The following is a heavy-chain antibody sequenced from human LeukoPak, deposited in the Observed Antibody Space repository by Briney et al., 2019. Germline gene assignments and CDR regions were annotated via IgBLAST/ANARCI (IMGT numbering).Heavy chain of an antibody. J-gene: IGHJ4*02. V-gene: IGHV3-30-3*01. Sequence: GGSLRLSCAASGFTFSSYAMHWVRQAPGKGLEWVAVISYDGSNKYYADSVKGRFTISRDNSKNTLCLQMNSLRAEDTAVYYFARDVGGMTTEYYFDYWGQGTLVTVSS. CDR3: ARDVGGMTTEYYFDY. D-gene: IGHD4-11*01. CDR1: GFTFSSYA. CDR2: ISYDGSNK.